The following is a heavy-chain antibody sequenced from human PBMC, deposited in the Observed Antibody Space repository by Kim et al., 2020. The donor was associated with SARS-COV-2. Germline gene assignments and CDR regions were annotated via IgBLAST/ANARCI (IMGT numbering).Heavy chain of an antibody. V-gene: IGHV1-46*01. CDR2: INPSGGST. CDR1: GYTFTSYY. D-gene: IGHD3-3*01. J-gene: IGHJ4*02. CDR3: ARDGGNYDFWSGNPDY. Sequence: ASVKVSCKASGYTFTSYYMHWVRQAPGQGLEWMGIINPSGGSTSYAQKFQGRVTMTRDTSTSTVYMELSSLRSEDTAVYYCARDGGNYDFWSGNPDYWGQGTLVTVSS.